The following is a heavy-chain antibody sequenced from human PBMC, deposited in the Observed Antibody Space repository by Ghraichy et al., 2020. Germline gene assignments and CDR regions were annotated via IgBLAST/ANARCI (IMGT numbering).Heavy chain of an antibody. D-gene: IGHD5-24*01. CDR3: AKPLTRDGYNALPPIDY. CDR1: GFTFSSYA. Sequence: GGSLRLSCAASGFTFSSYAMSWVRQAPGKGLEWVSAISGSGGSTYYADSVKGRFTISRDNSKNTLYLQMNSLRAEDTAVYYCAKPLTRDGYNALPPIDYWGQGTLVTVSS. CDR2: ISGSGGST. J-gene: IGHJ4*02. V-gene: IGHV3-23*01.